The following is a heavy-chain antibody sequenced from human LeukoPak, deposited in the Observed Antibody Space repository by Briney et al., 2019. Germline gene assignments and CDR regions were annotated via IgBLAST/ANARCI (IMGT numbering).Heavy chain of an antibody. Sequence: SETLSLTCTVPGYSISSGYYWGWIRQPPGKGLEWIGSIYHSGSTYYNPSLKSRVTISVDTSKNQFSLKLSSVTAADTAVYYCARSSRGASSDFDYWGQGTLVTVSS. CDR1: GYSISSGYY. D-gene: IGHD6-25*01. J-gene: IGHJ4*02. CDR2: IYHSGST. V-gene: IGHV4-38-2*02. CDR3: ARSSRGASSDFDY.